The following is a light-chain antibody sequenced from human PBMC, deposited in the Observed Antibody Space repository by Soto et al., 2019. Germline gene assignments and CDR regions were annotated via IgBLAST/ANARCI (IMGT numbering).Light chain of an antibody. CDR1: QSVTSSY. J-gene: IGKJ1*01. V-gene: IGKV3-20*01. Sequence: EIVLTQSPGTLSLSPGERSTLSCRSSQSVTSSYVAWYQQKPGQAPRLLIYGASSRATGIPDRFTGSGSGTDFTLTISRLEPEDFAVYYCQHSGDFRWTFGLGTKVDIK. CDR2: GAS. CDR3: QHSGDFRWT.